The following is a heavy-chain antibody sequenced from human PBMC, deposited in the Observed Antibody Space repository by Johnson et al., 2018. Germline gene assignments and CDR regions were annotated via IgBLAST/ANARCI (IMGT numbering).Heavy chain of an antibody. D-gene: IGHD1-26*01. J-gene: IGHJ3*02. CDR3: ARDSGSDAFDI. CDR1: GFTFSSYD. V-gene: IGHV3-13*01. CDR2: IGTAGDT. Sequence: VQLVQSGGGLVQPGGSLRLSCAASGFTFSSYDMHWVRQATGKGLEWVSAIGTAGDTYYPGSVKGRFTISRENAKNSLYLQMNSLSAGDTAVYYCARDSGSDAFDIWGQGTMVTVSS.